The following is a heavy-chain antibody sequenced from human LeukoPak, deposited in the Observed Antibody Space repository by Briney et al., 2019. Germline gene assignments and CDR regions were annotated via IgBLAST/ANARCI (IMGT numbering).Heavy chain of an antibody. D-gene: IGHD1-26*01. CDR1: GFTFSSYR. Sequence: GGSLRLSCAASGFTFSSYRMNWVRQAPGKGLEWVSYISSSSSTIYYADSVKGRFTISRDNAKNSLYLQMNSLRAEDTAVYYCAKAGGSYRFDYWGQGTLVTVSS. J-gene: IGHJ4*02. CDR3: AKAGGSYRFDY. CDR2: ISSSSSTI. V-gene: IGHV3-48*01.